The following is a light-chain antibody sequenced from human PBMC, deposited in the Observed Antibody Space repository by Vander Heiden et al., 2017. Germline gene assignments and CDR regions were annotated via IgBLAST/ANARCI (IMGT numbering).Light chain of an antibody. CDR1: QSISSY. CDR2: VAS. V-gene: IGKV1-39*01. CDR3: QQSYSTPLT. J-gene: IGKJ4*01. Sequence: DIQMTQSPSSLSASVGDRVTITCRASQSISSYLNWYQQKPGKAPQVLIYVASSLQSGVPSRFSGSGSGTDFTPTISSLQPEDFATYYCQQSYSTPLTFGGGTKVEIK.